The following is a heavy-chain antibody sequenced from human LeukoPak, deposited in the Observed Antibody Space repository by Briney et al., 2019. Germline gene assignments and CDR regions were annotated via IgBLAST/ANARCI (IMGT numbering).Heavy chain of an antibody. D-gene: IGHD1-26*01. CDR3: ARGSSSEVGADVSAFDI. J-gene: IGHJ3*02. CDR1: GFTFSSYA. V-gene: IGHV3-30*04. CDR2: ISYDGSNL. Sequence: PGGSLRLSCAASGFTFSSYAMHWVRQAPGKGLECVAVISYDGSNLYYADSVKGRFTISRDNSKNTLYLQMISLRAEDTAVYYCARGSSSEVGADVSAFDIWGQGTMVTVSS.